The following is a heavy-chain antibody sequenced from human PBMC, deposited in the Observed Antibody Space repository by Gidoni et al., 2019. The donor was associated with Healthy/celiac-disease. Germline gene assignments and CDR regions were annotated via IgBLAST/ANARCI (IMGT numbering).Heavy chain of an antibody. CDR3: AREGWGYSDGYKVISYFDY. J-gene: IGHJ4*02. D-gene: IGHD5-18*01. CDR1: GGSFSGYY. CDR2: INHSGST. Sequence: QVQLQQWGAGLLKPSETLSLPCAVYGGSFSGYYWSWIRQPPGKGLEWIGEINHSGSTNYNPSLKSRVTISVDTSKNQFSLKLSYVTAADTAVYYCAREGWGYSDGYKVISYFDYWGQGTLVTVSS. V-gene: IGHV4-34*01.